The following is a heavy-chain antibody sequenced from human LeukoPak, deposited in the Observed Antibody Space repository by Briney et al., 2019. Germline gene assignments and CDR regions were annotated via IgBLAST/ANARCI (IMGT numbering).Heavy chain of an antibody. Sequence: ASVKVSCEASGYTFTSYDINWVRQAPGQGLEWMGWISPNSGDTNYAQKFQGRVTMTRDTSISTAYMELSRLRSDDTAVYYCAPGVRSGGSVGYWGQGTLATVSS. CDR1: GYTFTSYD. D-gene: IGHD2-15*01. CDR2: ISPNSGDT. J-gene: IGHJ4*02. V-gene: IGHV1-2*02. CDR3: APGVRSGGSVGY.